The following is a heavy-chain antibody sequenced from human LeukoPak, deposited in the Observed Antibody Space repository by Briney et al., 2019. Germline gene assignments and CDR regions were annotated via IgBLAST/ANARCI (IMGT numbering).Heavy chain of an antibody. J-gene: IGHJ1*01. CDR2: IIPIFATA. V-gene: IGHV1-69*13. Sequence: ASVKVSCKASGGTFSNYVINWVRQAPGQGLEWMGGIIPIFATADYAQKFQGRVTITADESTSTAYMELSSLRSEDTAVYYCARRSDDYDSSAYYHWGQGTLVTVSS. CDR3: ARRSDDYDSSAYYH. D-gene: IGHD3-22*01. CDR1: GGTFSNYV.